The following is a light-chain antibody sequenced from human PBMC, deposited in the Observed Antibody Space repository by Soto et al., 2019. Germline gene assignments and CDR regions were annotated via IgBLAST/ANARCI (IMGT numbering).Light chain of an antibody. CDR3: QQYRDWPPT. CDR2: GAS. CDR1: QSVSSA. J-gene: IGKJ1*01. V-gene: IGKV3-15*01. Sequence: EIVMTQSPATLSVSPGERATLSCRASQSVSSAVAWYQQKPGQPPRLLIYGASTRATDVPARFSGSGSGPEFTLTISSLQSEDFAVFFCQQYRDWPPTFGQGTKVEIK.